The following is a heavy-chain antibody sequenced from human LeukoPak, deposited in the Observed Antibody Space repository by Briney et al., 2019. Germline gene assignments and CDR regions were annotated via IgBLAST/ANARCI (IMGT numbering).Heavy chain of an antibody. CDR1: GFTLRSSW. D-gene: IGHD3-3*01. V-gene: IGHV3-74*01. Sequence: GGSLRLSCAASGFTLRSSWMHWVRQAPGKGLVCVSRINSDGRSTSYADSVKGRFTISRDNAKNTLYLQMNILRAEDTAVYYCARDLESSTSLVNWGQGTLVTVSS. J-gene: IGHJ4*02. CDR3: ARDLESSTSLVN. CDR2: INSDGRST.